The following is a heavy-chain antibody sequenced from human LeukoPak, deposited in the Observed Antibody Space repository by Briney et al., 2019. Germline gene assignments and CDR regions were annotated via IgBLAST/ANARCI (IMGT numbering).Heavy chain of an antibody. J-gene: IGHJ3*02. CDR1: GFTFSSYA. CDR3: ARGVGYSNPFVAFDI. D-gene: IGHD4-11*01. Sequence: PGRSLRLSCAASGFTFSSYAMHWVRQAPGKGLEWVAVISYDGSNKYYADSVKGRFTISRDNSKNTLYLQMNSLRAEDTAVYYCARGVGYSNPFVAFDIWGQGTMVTVSS. V-gene: IGHV3-30*04. CDR2: ISYDGSNK.